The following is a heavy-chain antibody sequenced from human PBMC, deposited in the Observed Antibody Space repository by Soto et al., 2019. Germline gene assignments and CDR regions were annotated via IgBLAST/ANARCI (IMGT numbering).Heavy chain of an antibody. CDR2: IWYAGSNK. CDR3: ARDRMIGQQLVLDY. V-gene: IGHV3-33*01. J-gene: IGHJ4*02. CDR1: GFTFSSYG. D-gene: IGHD6-13*01. Sequence: QVQLVETGGGVVQPGRSLRLSCAASGFTFSSYGMHWVRQAPGKGLEWVAVIWYAGSNKYYADSVQGRFTISRDNSKNTLDLQMNSLRAEDTAVYYCARDRMIGQQLVLDYCGQGTLVTVSS.